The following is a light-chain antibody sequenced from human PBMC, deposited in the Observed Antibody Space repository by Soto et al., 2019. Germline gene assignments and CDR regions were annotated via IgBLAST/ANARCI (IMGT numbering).Light chain of an antibody. Sequence: DIQMTQSPSTLSASVEDRVTITCRASQSISSWLAWYQQKPGKAPKLLIYKASSLESGVPSRFSGSGSGTEFTLTISSLQPDDFATYYCQQYNSYPYTFAQGTKLEIK. CDR3: QQYNSYPYT. V-gene: IGKV1-5*03. CDR1: QSISSW. CDR2: KAS. J-gene: IGKJ2*01.